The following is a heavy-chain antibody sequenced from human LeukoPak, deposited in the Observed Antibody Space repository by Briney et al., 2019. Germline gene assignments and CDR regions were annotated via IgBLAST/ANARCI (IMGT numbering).Heavy chain of an antibody. J-gene: IGHJ4*02. CDR1: GFSLNEYG. CDR2: VSYDGGHK. CDR3: ARDRINMMVLGHDSGLDF. V-gene: IGHV3-30*03. D-gene: IGHD3-22*01. Sequence: QSGGSLRLSCVVSGFSLNEYGIHWVRQAPGKGREGVAVVSYDGGHKYYADSVKGRFTISRDTSSDTVSLQMNSLRVEDTAVYYCARDRINMMVLGHDSGLDFWGQGTLVTVSS.